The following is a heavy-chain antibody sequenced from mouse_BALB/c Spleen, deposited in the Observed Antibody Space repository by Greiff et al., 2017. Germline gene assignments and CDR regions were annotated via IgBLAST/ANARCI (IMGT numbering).Heavy chain of an antibody. D-gene: IGHD2-3*01. CDR2: IYPGDGDT. J-gene: IGHJ2*01. CDR3: ARDYDGYWGG. V-gene: IGHV1-82*01. Sequence: QVQLQQSGPELVKPGASVKISCKASGYAFSSSWMNWVKQRPGQGLEWIGRIYPGDGDTNYNGKFKGKATLTADKSSSTAYMQLSSLTSVDSAVYFCARDYDGYWGGWGQGTTLTVSS. CDR1: GYAFSSSW.